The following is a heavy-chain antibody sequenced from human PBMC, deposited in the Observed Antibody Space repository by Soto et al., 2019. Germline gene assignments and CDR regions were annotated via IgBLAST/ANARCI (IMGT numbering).Heavy chain of an antibody. V-gene: IGHV1-69*02. D-gene: IGHD3-22*01. CDR1: GGTFSSYT. CDR3: AHSPPSESFYDSSGFFDS. Sequence: ASVKVSCKTSGGTFSSYTISWVRQAPGQGLEWMGRIISMLGVANYAQNFQDRVTITADKSTSTAYMELSSLRSEDTATYYCAHSPPSESFYDSSGFFDSWGQGTLFTVSS. CDR2: IISMLGVA. J-gene: IGHJ4*02.